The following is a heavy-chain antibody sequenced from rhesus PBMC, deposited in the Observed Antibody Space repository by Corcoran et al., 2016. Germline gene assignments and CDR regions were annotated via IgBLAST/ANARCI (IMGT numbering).Heavy chain of an antibody. CDR1: GGSISSSY. J-gene: IGHJ6*01. Sequence: QLQLQESGPGLVTPSETLSVTCAVSGGSISSSYWSWIRQAPGEGLEWIGYIYGSASSTNYHPPPKSRDTLSADTSKSQLSLELSSVTAADTAGDYCARDQAYGLDSWGQGVVVIVSS. V-gene: IGHV4-169*02. CDR2: IYGSASST. CDR3: ARDQAYGLDS.